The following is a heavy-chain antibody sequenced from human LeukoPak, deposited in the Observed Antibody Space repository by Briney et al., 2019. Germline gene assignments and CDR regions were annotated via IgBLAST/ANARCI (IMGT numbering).Heavy chain of an antibody. V-gene: IGHV3-23*01. J-gene: IGHJ4*02. Sequence: PGGSLRLSCAASGFTFSSYAMNWVRQPPGKGLEWVSTISGGGGTTYYADSVKGRFTISRDNSKNTLDLQMTSLRAEDTAVYYCTKFLPITSVAGAGFDYWGPGTLVTVSS. CDR1: GFTFSSYA. CDR3: TKFLPITSVAGAGFDY. CDR2: ISGGGGTT. D-gene: IGHD6-19*01.